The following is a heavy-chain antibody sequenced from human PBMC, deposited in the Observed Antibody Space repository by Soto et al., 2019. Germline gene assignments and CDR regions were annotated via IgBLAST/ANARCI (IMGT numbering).Heavy chain of an antibody. CDR3: ARESRIFGVVISFDY. V-gene: IGHV4-61*08. CDR2: IYYSGST. J-gene: IGHJ4*02. Sequence: SETLSLTCTVSGGSISSGGYYWSWIRQPPGKGLEWIGYIYYSGSTNYNPSLKSRVTISVDTSKNQFSLKLSSVTAADTAVYYCARESRIFGVVISFDYWGQGTLVTVSS. CDR1: GGSISSGGYY. D-gene: IGHD3-3*02.